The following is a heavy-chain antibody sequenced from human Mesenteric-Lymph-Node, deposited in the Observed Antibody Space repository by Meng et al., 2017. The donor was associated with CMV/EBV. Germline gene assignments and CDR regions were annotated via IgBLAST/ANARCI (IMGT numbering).Heavy chain of an antibody. Sequence: GESLKISCAASGFTFSNSEMNWVRLTPGKGLEWVSSISTSGGTMYYADSVKGRFTISRDNAKNSLYLQMNRLRAEETAVYYCASHTGYDFWSAYYSRLGDYWGRGTLVTVSS. CDR2: ISTSGGTM. V-gene: IGHV3-48*03. D-gene: IGHD3-3*01. CDR3: ASHTGYDFWSAYYSRLGDY. CDR1: GFTFSNSE. J-gene: IGHJ4*02.